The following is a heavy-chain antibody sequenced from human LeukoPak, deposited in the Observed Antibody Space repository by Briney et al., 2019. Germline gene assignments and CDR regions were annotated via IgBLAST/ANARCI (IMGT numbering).Heavy chain of an antibody. Sequence: GGSLRLSCGASGFTFSSYSMNWVRQAPGKGLEWVSYISSSSSTIYYADSVKGRFTISRDNAKNSLYLQMNSLRDEDTAVYYCARDGPSYDFWSGYKVYCGQRTLVTVSS. CDR2: ISSSSSTI. CDR1: GFTFSSYS. V-gene: IGHV3-48*02. CDR3: ARDGPSYDFWSGYKVY. D-gene: IGHD3-3*01. J-gene: IGHJ4*02.